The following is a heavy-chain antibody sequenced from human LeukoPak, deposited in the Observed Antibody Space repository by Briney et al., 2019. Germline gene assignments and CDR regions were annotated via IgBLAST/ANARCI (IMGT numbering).Heavy chain of an antibody. V-gene: IGHV7-4-1*02. D-gene: IGHD2-15*01. J-gene: IGHJ5*02. Sequence: ASVKVSCKASGYTFTSYAMNWVRQAPGQGLEWMGWINTNTGNPTYAQGFTGRFVFSLDTSVSTAYLQISSLKAEDTAVYYCARGPPPPRYCSGGSCYTPNWFDPWGQGTLVTVSS. CDR3: ARGPPPPRYCSGGSCYTPNWFDP. CDR1: GYTFTSYA. CDR2: INTNTGNP.